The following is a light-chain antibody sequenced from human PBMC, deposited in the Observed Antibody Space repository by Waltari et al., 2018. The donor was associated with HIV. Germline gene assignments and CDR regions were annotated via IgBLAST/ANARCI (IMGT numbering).Light chain of an antibody. CDR3: QQYKNWPRK. CDR1: QRLSSN. J-gene: IGKJ1*01. V-gene: IGKV3-15*01. Sequence: EVVMAQSPATLSVSPGERATLSCRASQRLSSNLAWYHQRPGQAPRLRINGAPSSAAGTPARFSGGGYATEFAHNISSLQSEDFGVYYCQQYKNWPRKFGQGTKVEIQ. CDR2: GAP.